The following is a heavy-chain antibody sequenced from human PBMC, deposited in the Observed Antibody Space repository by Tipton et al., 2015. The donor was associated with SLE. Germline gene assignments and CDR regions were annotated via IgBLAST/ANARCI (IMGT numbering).Heavy chain of an antibody. D-gene: IGHD2-15*01. CDR3: ARDPELLGRYDY. CDR2: IYTSGST. Sequence: TLSLTCTVSGGSISSGSYYWSWIRQPAGKGLEWIGHIYTSGSTNYNPSLKSRITISLDTSKNRFSLKLTSVTAADAAVYYCARDPELLGRYDYWGQGTLVTVSS. V-gene: IGHV4-61*09. J-gene: IGHJ4*02. CDR1: GGSISSGSYY.